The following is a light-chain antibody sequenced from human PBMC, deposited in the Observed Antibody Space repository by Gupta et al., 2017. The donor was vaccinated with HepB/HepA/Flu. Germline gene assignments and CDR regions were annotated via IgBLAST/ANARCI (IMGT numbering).Light chain of an antibody. V-gene: IGKV2-28*01. CDR1: QSLLHSNGYNY. Sequence: DIVMTQSPLSLPVTPGEPASISCRSSQSLLHSNGYNYLDWYLQKPGQSPQLLIYLGSNRASGVPDRFSGSGSGTDFTLKISRVVAEDVGVYYCMQSVQAPWTFGQGTKVEIK. J-gene: IGKJ1*01. CDR2: LGS. CDR3: MQSVQAPWT.